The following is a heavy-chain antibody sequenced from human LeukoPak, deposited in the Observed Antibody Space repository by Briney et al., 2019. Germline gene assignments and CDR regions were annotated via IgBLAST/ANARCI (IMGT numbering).Heavy chain of an antibody. Sequence: SETLSLTCAVYGGSFSGYYWSWIRQPPGKGLEWIGEINHSGSTNYNPSLKSRVTISVDTSKNQFSLKLSSVTAADTAVYYCAREERNYGPLNWFDPWGQGTLVTVSS. J-gene: IGHJ5*02. CDR1: GGSFSGYY. D-gene: IGHD1-7*01. CDR2: INHSGST. CDR3: AREERNYGPLNWFDP. V-gene: IGHV4-34*01.